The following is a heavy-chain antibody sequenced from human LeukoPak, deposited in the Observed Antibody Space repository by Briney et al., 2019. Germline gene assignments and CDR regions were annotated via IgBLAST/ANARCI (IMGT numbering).Heavy chain of an antibody. Sequence: ASVKVSCKASGYTFTGYYMHWVRQAPGQGLEWMGWTNPNSGGTNYAQKFQGRVTMTRDTSISTAYMELSRLRSDDTAVYYCARVWYQLLSGTYYYFDYWGQGTLVTVSS. CDR1: GYTFTGYY. D-gene: IGHD2-2*01. J-gene: IGHJ4*02. CDR3: ARVWYQLLSGTYYYFDY. CDR2: TNPNSGGT. V-gene: IGHV1-2*02.